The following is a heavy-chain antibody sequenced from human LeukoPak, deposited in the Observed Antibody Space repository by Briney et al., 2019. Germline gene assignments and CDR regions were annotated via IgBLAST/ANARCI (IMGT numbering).Heavy chain of an antibody. D-gene: IGHD6-6*01. CDR1: GGSISSRTYY. J-gene: IGHJ6*03. CDR3: ARDFSSSSTVYYYYYMDV. Sequence: SETLSLTCTVSGGSISSRTYYWGWIRQPPGKGLEWIGTIYYSGTTYYNPSLKSRVTISLDTSKNQFSLKLSSVTAADTAIYYCARDFSSSSTVYYYYYMDVWGKGTTVTISS. CDR2: IYYSGTT. V-gene: IGHV4-39*07.